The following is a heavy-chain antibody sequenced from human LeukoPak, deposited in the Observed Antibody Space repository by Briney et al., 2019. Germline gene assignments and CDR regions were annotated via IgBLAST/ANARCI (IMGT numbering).Heavy chain of an antibody. V-gene: IGHV3-30-3*01. Sequence: GGSLRLSCAASGFTFSNYAVHWIRQAPGKGLEWVSFISYDGSNKYYADSVKGRFTLSRDNSKNTLYLRMSSLRAEDSAIYYCARERDDAFDIWGQGTAVTVSS. J-gene: IGHJ3*02. CDR1: GFTFSNYA. CDR3: ARERDDAFDI. CDR2: ISYDGSNK.